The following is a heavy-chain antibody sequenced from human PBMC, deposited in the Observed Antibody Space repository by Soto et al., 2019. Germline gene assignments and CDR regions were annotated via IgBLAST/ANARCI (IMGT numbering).Heavy chain of an antibody. V-gene: IGHV4-34*01. J-gene: IGHJ4*02. D-gene: IGHD4-4*01. CDR2: INHSGST. CDR3: ARVDSHVTRILTVIDY. CDR1: GGSFSGYY. Sequence: SETLSLTCAAYGGSFSGYYWSWIRQPPGKGLEWIGEINHSGSTNYNPSLKSRVTISVDTSKNQFSLKLSSVTAADTAVYYCARVDSHVTRILTVIDYWGQGTLVTVSS.